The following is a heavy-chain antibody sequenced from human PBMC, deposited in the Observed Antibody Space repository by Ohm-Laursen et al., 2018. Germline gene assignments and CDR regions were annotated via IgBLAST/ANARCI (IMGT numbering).Heavy chain of an antibody. CDR3: ARVGMVRGVFDAFDI. Sequence: SETLSLTCTVSGGSISSYYWTWIRQPPGKGLEWIGYIYYTGSTSYNPSLKSRVTISVDTSKNQFSLKLSSVTAADTAVYYCARVGMVRGVFDAFDIWGQGTMVTVSS. J-gene: IGHJ3*02. CDR2: IYYTGST. V-gene: IGHV4-59*01. CDR1: GGSISSYY. D-gene: IGHD3-10*01.